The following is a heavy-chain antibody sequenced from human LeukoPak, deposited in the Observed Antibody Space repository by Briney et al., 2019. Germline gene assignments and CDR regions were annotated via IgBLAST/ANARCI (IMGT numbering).Heavy chain of an antibody. CDR2: INWNGGST. V-gene: IGHV3-20*01. D-gene: IGHD2-15*01. CDR1: GFTFDDYG. Sequence: GGSLRLSCAASGFTFDDYGMSWVRQAPGKGLEWVSGINWNGGSTGYADSVKGRFTISRDNAKNSLYLQMNSLRAEDTALYHCARGVGYCSGGGCYYYGMDVWGQGTTVTVSS. CDR3: ARGVGYCSGGGCYYYGMDV. J-gene: IGHJ6*02.